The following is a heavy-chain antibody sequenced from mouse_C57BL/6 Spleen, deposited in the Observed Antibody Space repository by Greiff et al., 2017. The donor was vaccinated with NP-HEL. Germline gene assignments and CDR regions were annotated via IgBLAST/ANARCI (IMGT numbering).Heavy chain of an antibody. CDR3: ARDRGGREFDY. D-gene: IGHD3-3*01. J-gene: IGHJ2*01. CDR1: GFTFSSYA. CDR2: ISDGGSYT. V-gene: IGHV5-4*01. Sequence: EVKVEESGGGLVKPGGSLKLSCAASGFTFSSYAMSWVRQTPEKRLEWVATISDGGSYTYYPDNVKGRFTISRDNAKNNLYLQMSHLKSEDTAMYYCARDRGGREFDYWGQGTTLTVSS.